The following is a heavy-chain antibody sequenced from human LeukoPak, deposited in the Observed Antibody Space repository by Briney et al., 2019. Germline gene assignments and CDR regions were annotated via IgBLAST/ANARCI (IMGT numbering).Heavy chain of an antibody. CDR2: INHSGST. J-gene: IGHJ4*02. V-gene: IGHV4-34*01. CDR3: ARGHVHCSSTSCFAYLPDY. CDR1: GGSFSGYY. D-gene: IGHD2-2*01. Sequence: SGTLSLTCTVYGGSFSGYYWSWIRQPPGKGLEWIGEINHSGSTNYNPSLKSRVTISVDTSKNQFSLKLSSVTAADTAVYYCARGHVHCSSTSCFAYLPDYWGQGTLVTVSS.